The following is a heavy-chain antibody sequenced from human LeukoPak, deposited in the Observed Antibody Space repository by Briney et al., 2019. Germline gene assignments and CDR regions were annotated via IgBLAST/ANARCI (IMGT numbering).Heavy chain of an antibody. CDR2: IYYSGST. V-gene: IGHV4-59*12. CDR1: GGSISSYY. Sequence: SETLSLTCTVSGGSISSYYWSWIRQPPGKRLEWIGYIYYSGSTNYNPSLKSRVTMSVDTSKNQFSLKLSSVTAADTAVYYCARSFLGIDFDYWGQGTLVTVSS. J-gene: IGHJ4*02. CDR3: ARSFLGIDFDY.